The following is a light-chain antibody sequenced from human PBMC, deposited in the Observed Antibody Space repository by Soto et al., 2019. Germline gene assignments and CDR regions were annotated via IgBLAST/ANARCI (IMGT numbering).Light chain of an antibody. CDR3: QQANSFPIT. CDR1: QGISTW. Sequence: DIQMTQSPASVSSSVGDTCTITCRASQGISTWLAWYQQKAGKAPNLLIYGASNLPSGVPSRFSGSGSGTNFPLTISSLQPEDFATYYCQQANSFPITFGQGTRLEIK. CDR2: GAS. V-gene: IGKV1-12*01. J-gene: IGKJ5*01.